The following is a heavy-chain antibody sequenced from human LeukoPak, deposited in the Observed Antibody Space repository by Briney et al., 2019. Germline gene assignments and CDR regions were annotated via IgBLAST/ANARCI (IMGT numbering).Heavy chain of an antibody. J-gene: IGHJ3*02. V-gene: IGHV1-8*01. CDR2: MNPNSGNT. CDR3: ARGYSSSWYEFLVIDAFDI. Sequence: ASVKASCKASGYTFTSYDINWVRQATGQGLEWMGWMNPNSGNTGYAQKFQGRATMTRNTSISTAYMELSSLRSEDTAVYYCARGYSSSWYEFLVIDAFDIWGQGTMVTVSS. D-gene: IGHD6-13*01. CDR1: GYTFTSYD.